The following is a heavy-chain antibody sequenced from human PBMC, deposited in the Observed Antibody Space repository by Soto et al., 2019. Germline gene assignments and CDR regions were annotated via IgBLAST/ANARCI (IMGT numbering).Heavy chain of an antibody. D-gene: IGHD1-26*01. CDR2: TYYRSKWYN. V-gene: IGHV6-1*01. CDR3: VRLIGNSWLDF. J-gene: IGHJ5*01. Sequence: SQTLSLTCHICGESVATNTATVNWIRQSPSRGLEWLGRTYYRSKWYNDYAESVKSRITINPDTSKNQFSLHLTSVSPEDTAVYYCVRLIGNSWLDFWGQGTLVTVSS. CDR1: GESVATNTAT.